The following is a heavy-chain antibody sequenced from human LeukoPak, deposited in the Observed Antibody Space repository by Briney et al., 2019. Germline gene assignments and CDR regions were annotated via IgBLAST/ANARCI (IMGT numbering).Heavy chain of an antibody. CDR3: AGTRTTVTRGVYHY. CDR2: IIPIFGTA. V-gene: IGHV1-69*06. D-gene: IGHD4-17*01. CDR1: GYTFTSYA. Sequence: GASVKVSCKASGYTFTSYAISWVRQAPGQGLEWMGGIIPIFGTANYAQKFQGRVTITADKSTSTAYMELSSLRSEDTAVYYCAGTRTTVTRGVYHYWGQGTLVTVSS. J-gene: IGHJ4*02.